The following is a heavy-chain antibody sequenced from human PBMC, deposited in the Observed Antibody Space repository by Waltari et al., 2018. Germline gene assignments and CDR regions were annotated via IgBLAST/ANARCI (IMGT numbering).Heavy chain of an antibody. J-gene: IGHJ4*02. V-gene: IGHV3-15*01. CDR1: GFCFSEAW. CDR3: TTDRIRGYDPQFDY. D-gene: IGHD5-12*01. Sequence: EVQLVEPGGGLVKPGGSLRLSRAAAGFCFSEAWVSWVRLAPGKGLEWVGHIRSKADGVTIDYAAPVKGRFTISRDDSKTTLYMQLNSLKDEDTAVYYCTTDRIRGYDPQFDYWGQGTLVTVSS. CDR2: IRSKADGVTI.